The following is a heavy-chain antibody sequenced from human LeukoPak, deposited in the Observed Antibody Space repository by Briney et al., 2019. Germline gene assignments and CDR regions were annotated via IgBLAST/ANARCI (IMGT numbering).Heavy chain of an antibody. CDR2: INPNSGGT. CDR1: GYSFTGHY. V-gene: IGHV1-2*02. J-gene: IGHJ6*03. CDR3: AREYSGSYYYYYYYYMDV. D-gene: IGHD1-26*01. Sequence: ASVKVSCKASGYSFTGHYMHWVRQAPGQGLEWMGWINPNSGGTNYAQKFQGRVTMTRDTSISTAYMELSRLRSDDTAVYYCAREYSGSYYYYYYYYMDVWGKGTTVTISS.